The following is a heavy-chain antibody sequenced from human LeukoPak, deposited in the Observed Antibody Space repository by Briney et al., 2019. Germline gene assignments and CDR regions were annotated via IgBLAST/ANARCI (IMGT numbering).Heavy chain of an antibody. CDR1: GYSFTPYW. V-gene: IGHV5-51*01. Sequence: GESLKNSCEASGYSFTPYWIGWVRQMPGKGLEWVGIVYPADSDTRYSPSFQGQVTISADKSIRTAYLQWSSLKASDTAIYYCARHKRDSSGYFIDSWGQGTPVTVSS. CDR3: ARHKRDSSGYFIDS. J-gene: IGHJ4*02. D-gene: IGHD3-22*01. CDR2: VYPADSDT.